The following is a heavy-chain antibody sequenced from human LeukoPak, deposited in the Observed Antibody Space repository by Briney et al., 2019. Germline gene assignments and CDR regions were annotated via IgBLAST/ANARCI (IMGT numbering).Heavy chain of an antibody. D-gene: IGHD2-2*01. V-gene: IGHV3-7*01. Sequence: GRSLRLSCAASGFTFSSYWMSWVRQAPGKGLEWVANINQDGNEKYYVDSVKCRFTISRDNAKNSLYLQMNSLRAEDTAVYYCAKEGRRCSSTSCYPFYYYMDVWGKGTTVSVSS. CDR2: INQDGNEK. J-gene: IGHJ6*03. CDR1: GFTFSSYW. CDR3: AKEGRRCSSTSCYPFYYYMDV.